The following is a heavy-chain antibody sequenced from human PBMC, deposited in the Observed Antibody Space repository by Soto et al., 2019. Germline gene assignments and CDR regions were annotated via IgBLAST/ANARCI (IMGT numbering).Heavy chain of an antibody. CDR1: GFTFGDYS. D-gene: IGHD3-3*01. CDR2: VSFSSSYI. CDR3: TRGGTTSDFLWSY. J-gene: IGHJ4*02. Sequence: PGGSLRLSCAASGFTFGDYSMNWVRQAPGKGLEWVSSVSFSSSYIYYADSVKGRFTISRDNAKNSLYLQMNSLRAEDTAVYYCTRGGTTSDFLWSYWGQGTLVTVSS. V-gene: IGHV3-21*01.